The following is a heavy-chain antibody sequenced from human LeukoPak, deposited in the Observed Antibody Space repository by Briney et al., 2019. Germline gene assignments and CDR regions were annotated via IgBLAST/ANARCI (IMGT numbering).Heavy chain of an antibody. J-gene: IGHJ4*02. V-gene: IGHV3-30*04. D-gene: IGHD6-19*01. CDR2: ISYYGSDK. CDR1: GFSFRCYA. Sequence: GGSLRLSCGASGFSFRCYAMHWVRQAPGRGLEWVAVISYYGSDKYYADSVKGRFTISRDNSKNTLYLQMNSLRVEDAAVYYCARPYSSGWYGDFDYWGQGTLVTVSS. CDR3: ARPYSSGWYGDFDY.